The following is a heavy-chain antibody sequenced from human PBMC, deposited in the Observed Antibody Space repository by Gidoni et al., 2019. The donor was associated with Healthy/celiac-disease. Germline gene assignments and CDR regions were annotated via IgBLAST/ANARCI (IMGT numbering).Heavy chain of an antibody. CDR3: ARVYDYVWGSYRFNRFDP. Sequence: QVQLQQWGAGLLKPSETLSLTCAVYGGSFSGYYWSWIRQPPGKGLEWIGEINHSGSTNYNPSLKSRVTISVDTSKNQFSLKLSSVTAADTAVYYCARVYDYVWGSYRFNRFDPWGQGTLVTVSS. J-gene: IGHJ5*02. CDR2: INHSGST. CDR1: GGSFSGYY. D-gene: IGHD3-16*02. V-gene: IGHV4-34*01.